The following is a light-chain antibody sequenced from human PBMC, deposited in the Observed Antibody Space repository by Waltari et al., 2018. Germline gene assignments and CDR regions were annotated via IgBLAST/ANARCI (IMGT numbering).Light chain of an antibody. CDR3: HVWHPHVDPGV. V-gene: IGLV3-21*04. CDR1: NIGTSS. J-gene: IGLJ1*01. CDR2: DDR. Sequence: SYVVTQPPSVSVSPGSTATITCGGDNIGTSSVHWYQQKAGQAPVLVIFDDRDRPSGIPDRFSGSNSGNTATLTISRVEAGDEARYYCHVWHPHVDPGVFGTGTEVTVL.